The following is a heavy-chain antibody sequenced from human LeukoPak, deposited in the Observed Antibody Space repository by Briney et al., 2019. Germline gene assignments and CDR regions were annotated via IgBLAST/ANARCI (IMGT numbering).Heavy chain of an antibody. CDR2: ITSRGSTI. D-gene: IGHD3-22*01. V-gene: IGHV3-11*04. CDR3: ARDLGQYYDTSDNWFDP. Sequence: GGSLRLSCAASGFTFSDYFMSWIRQAPGKGLEWVSYITSRGSTIYYTDSVKGRFTISRDNAKNTLNLQMNSLRAEDTAVYYCARDLGQYYDTSDNWFDPWGQGTLVTVSS. CDR1: GFTFSDYF. J-gene: IGHJ5*02.